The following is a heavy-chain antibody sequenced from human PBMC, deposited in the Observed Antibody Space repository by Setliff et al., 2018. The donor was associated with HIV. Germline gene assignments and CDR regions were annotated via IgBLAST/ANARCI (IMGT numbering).Heavy chain of an antibody. Sequence: SETLSLTCTVSGGSISSYYWSWIRQPPEKGLEWIGYIYDRGGTNYNPSLKSRVTISLDTSKNQFSLKLSSVTAADTAVYYCARGSSWQYYYYYYMDVWGKGTTVTVSS. V-gene: IGHV4-59*01. CDR2: IYDRGGT. J-gene: IGHJ6*03. CDR1: GGSISSYY. CDR3: ARGSSWQYYYYYYMDV. D-gene: IGHD6-13*01.